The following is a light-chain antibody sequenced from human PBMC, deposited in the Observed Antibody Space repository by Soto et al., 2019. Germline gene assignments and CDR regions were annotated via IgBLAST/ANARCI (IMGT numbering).Light chain of an antibody. CDR2: SNN. CDR1: SSNIGSNT. CDR3: SSYTVSVAPYV. V-gene: IGLV1-44*01. J-gene: IGLJ1*01. Sequence: QSVLTQPPSASGTPGQRVTISCSGSSSNIGSNTVNWYQQLPGTAPKLLIYSNNQRPSGVPDRFSGSKSGTSASLAISGLQSEDEADYYCSSYTVSVAPYVFGTGTKVTVL.